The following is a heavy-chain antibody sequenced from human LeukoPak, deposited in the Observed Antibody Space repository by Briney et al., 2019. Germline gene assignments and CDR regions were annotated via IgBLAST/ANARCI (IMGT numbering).Heavy chain of an antibody. V-gene: IGHV5-51*01. CDR2: IYPGDSDT. D-gene: IGHD3-22*01. CDR3: ARAGYYYDSSGYYYFDY. J-gene: IGHJ4*02. Sequence: GESLKISCTGSEDTFTTYWIAWVRQMPGKGLEWMGIIYPGDSDTRYSPSFHGQVTISADTSISTAYLQWRSLKASDTAMYYCARAGYYYDSSGYYYFDYWGQGTLVTVSS. CDR1: EDTFTTYW.